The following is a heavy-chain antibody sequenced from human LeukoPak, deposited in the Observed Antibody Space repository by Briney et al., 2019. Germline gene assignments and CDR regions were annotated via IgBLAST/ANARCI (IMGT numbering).Heavy chain of an antibody. CDR2: ISYDGNNT. Sequence: GGSLRLSCAASGFTFSTYAVHWVRQPPGKGLEWVALISYDGNNTYYADSAKGRFTISRDNSKNTLYLQMNSLRTEDTAVYYCARDREGSTPMVYWGQETLVTVSS. J-gene: IGHJ4*02. CDR1: GFTFSTYA. CDR3: ARDREGSTPMVY. V-gene: IGHV3-30-3*01. D-gene: IGHD5-18*01.